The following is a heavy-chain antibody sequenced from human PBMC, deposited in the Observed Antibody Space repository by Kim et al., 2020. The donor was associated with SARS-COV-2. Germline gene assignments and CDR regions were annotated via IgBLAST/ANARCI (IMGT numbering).Heavy chain of an antibody. D-gene: IGHD5-12*01. CDR2: INSRGSSI. J-gene: IGHJ6*02. CDR3: ARASGYEPTSYFYGLDV. Sequence: GGSLRPSCAASGFTFRSYSMMWVRQAPGKGLEWISYINSRGSSIFYAGSVEGRFTISRDNTEKSLYLQIDSPRAEDTAVYYCARASGYEPTSYFYGLDVWGQGTTVTVSS. V-gene: IGHV3-48*01. CDR1: GFTFRSYS.